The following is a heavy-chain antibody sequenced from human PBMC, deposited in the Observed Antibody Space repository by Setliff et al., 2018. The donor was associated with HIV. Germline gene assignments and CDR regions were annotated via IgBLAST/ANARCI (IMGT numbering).Heavy chain of an antibody. D-gene: IGHD2-15*01. CDR1: GGSFNGYY. V-gene: IGHV4-34*01. Sequence: SETLSLTCAVYGGSFNGYYWGWIRQPPGKGLEWIGEINHSGSTNYNPSLKSRVTMSVDKSKNQFSLRLSSVTAADTAVYYCARARRAGSGPKYFQHWGQGTLVTVS. J-gene: IGHJ1*01. CDR3: ARARRAGSGPKYFQH. CDR2: INHSGST.